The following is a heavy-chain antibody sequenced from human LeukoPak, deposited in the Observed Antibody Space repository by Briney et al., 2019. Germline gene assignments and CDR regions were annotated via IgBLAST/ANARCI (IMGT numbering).Heavy chain of an antibody. CDR3: ARVDSSGWYSSPL. J-gene: IGHJ4*02. CDR1: GFTFSSYA. Sequence: PGGSLRLSCAASGFTFSSYAMHWVRQAPGKGLEYVSAISSNGGSTYYANSVKGRFTISRDNSKNTLYLQMGSLRAEDMAVYYCARVDSSGWYSSPLWGQGTLVTVSS. D-gene: IGHD6-19*01. CDR2: ISSNGGST. V-gene: IGHV3-64*01.